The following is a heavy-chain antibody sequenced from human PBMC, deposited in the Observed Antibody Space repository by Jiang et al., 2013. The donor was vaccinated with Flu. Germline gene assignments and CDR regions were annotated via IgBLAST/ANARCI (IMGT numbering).Heavy chain of an antibody. CDR3: ARGSAAAGVAFDI. V-gene: IGHV4-59*09. Sequence: LKSRVTISVDTSKNQFSLKLSSVTAADTAVYYCARGSAAAGVAFDIWGQGTMVTVSS. D-gene: IGHD6-13*01. J-gene: IGHJ3*02.